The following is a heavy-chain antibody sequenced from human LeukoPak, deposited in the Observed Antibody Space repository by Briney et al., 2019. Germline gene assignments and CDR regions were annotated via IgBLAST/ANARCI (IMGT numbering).Heavy chain of an antibody. V-gene: IGHV4-4*07. D-gene: IGHD1-26*01. CDR2: IYTSGST. CDR3: ARDWIPVGATTFGEGPSRFYT. J-gene: IGHJ5*02. Sequence: SETLSLTCTVSGGSISSYYWSWIRQPAGKGLEWIGRIYTSGSTNYNPSLKSRVTMSVDTSKNQFSLKLSSVTAADTAVYYCARDWIPVGATTFGEGPSRFYTCGQGTLVSVS. CDR1: GGSISSYY.